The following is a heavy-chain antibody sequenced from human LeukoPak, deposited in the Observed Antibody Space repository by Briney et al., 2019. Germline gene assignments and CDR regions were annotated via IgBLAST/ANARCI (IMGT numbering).Heavy chain of an antibody. CDR3: ARDTGRIAAAGTQDY. Sequence: AGGSLRLSCAASGFTFKSYTMNWVRQAPGKGLEWVAAISSGGGYIYYADSLKGRFTISRDNAENSLFLQMNSLRAEDTAVYYCARDTGRIAAAGTQDYWGQGTLVTVSS. V-gene: IGHV3-21*01. CDR2: ISSGGGYI. D-gene: IGHD6-13*01. J-gene: IGHJ4*02. CDR1: GFTFKSYT.